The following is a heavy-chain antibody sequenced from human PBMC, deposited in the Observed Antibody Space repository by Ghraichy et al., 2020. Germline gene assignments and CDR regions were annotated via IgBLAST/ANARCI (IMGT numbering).Heavy chain of an antibody. CDR2: IYYSGST. J-gene: IGHJ5*02. CDR1: GGSVSSGSYY. D-gene: IGHD6-6*01. V-gene: IGHV4-61*01. CDR3: ARDGLAARQVTS. Sequence: SETLSLTCTVSGGSVSSGSYYWSWIRQPPGKGLEWIGYIYYSGSTNYNPSLKSRVTISVDTSKNQFSLKLSSVTAADTAVYYCARDGLAARQVTSWGQGTLVTVSS.